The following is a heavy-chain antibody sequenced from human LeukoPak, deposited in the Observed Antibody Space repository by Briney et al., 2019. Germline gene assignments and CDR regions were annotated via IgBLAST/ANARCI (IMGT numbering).Heavy chain of an antibody. CDR2: ISAYNGNT. J-gene: IGHJ4*02. CDR3: ARIEDCYGSGSYSVAY. CDR1: GYTFTSYG. D-gene: IGHD3-10*01. V-gene: IGHV1-18*01. Sequence: GASEKVSYKASGYTFTSYGISWVGQAPGQGREGMGWISAYNGNTNYAQKLQGRVTMTTDTSTSTAYMELRRLRSDDTAVYYCARIEDCYGSGSYSVAYWGQGTLVTVSP.